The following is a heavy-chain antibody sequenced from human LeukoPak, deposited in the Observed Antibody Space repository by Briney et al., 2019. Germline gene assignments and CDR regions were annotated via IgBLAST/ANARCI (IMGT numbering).Heavy chain of an antibody. J-gene: IGHJ4*02. Sequence: GGSLRLSCAASGFTFSNYVMSWVRQTPGKGLEWVSSLSGGADRTYYADSVKGRFTISRDNSKNTLFLQMNSLRAEDTALYYCAKRHTTGWFYLDYWGRGTLVTVSS. D-gene: IGHD6-19*01. CDR1: GFTFSNYV. CDR3: AKRHTTGWFYLDY. V-gene: IGHV3-23*01. CDR2: LSGGADRT.